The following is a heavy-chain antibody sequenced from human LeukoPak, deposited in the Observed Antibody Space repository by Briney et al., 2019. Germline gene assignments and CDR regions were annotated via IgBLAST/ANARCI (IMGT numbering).Heavy chain of an antibody. CDR2: IYYSGST. J-gene: IGHJ4*02. CDR3: ARAVGDSGYGRYFDY. V-gene: IGHV4-59*01. D-gene: IGHD5-12*01. CDR1: GGSISSYY. Sequence: PSETLSLTCTVSGGSISSYYWSWIRQPPGKGLEWIGYIYYSGSTNYNPSLKSRVTISVDTSKNQFSLKLSSVTAADTAVYYCARAVGDSGYGRYFDYWGQGTLVTVSS.